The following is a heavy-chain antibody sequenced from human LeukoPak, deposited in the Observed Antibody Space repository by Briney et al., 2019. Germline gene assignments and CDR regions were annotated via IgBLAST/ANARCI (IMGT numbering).Heavy chain of an antibody. J-gene: IGHJ4*02. Sequence: GGSLRLSCAASGFTFSDYYMSWIRQAPGKGLEWISYISSGGSTIYYADSVRGQFTISRDNAKKSLYLQMNSLRAEDTAVYYCARESTSERPGHWGQGTLVTVSS. CDR1: GFTFSDYY. V-gene: IGHV3-11*04. CDR2: ISSGGSTI. D-gene: IGHD5/OR15-5a*01. CDR3: ARESTSERPGH.